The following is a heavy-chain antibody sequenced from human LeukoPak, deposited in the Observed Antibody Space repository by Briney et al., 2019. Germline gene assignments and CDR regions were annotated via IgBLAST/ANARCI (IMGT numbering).Heavy chain of an antibody. D-gene: IGHD6-6*01. CDR3: ARGGAARPDF. CDR1: GFTFSSYS. Sequence: GGSLRLSCAASGFTFSSYSMNWVRQAPGKGLEWVSSISSSSSYIYYADSVKGRFTISRDNAKNSLYLQMNSLRVEDTAIYYCARGGAARPDFWGQGTLVTVSS. V-gene: IGHV3-21*01. J-gene: IGHJ4*02. CDR2: ISSSSSYI.